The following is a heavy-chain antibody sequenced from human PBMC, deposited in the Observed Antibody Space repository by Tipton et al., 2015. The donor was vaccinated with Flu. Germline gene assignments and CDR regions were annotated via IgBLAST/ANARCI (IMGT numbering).Heavy chain of an antibody. V-gene: IGHV4-59*01. CDR1: GASISSYY. D-gene: IGHD3-22*01. J-gene: IGHJ5*02. CDR3: ARVGGDYRDNSGFIPWFDL. CDR2: IYYSGIT. Sequence: TLSLTCTVSGASISSYYWSWIRQPPGKGLEWIGYIYYSGITNYNPSLKSRVTISVDTSKNQFSLRLSSVTAADTAVYYCARVGGDYRDNSGFIPWFDLWGQGTLVTVSS.